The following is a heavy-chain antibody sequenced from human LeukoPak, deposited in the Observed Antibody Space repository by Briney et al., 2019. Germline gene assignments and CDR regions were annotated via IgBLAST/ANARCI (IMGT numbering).Heavy chain of an antibody. V-gene: IGHV3-30*03. CDR3: ARDQGPLNY. Sequence: GRSLRLSCAASGFTFRNYGMHWVRRPPGKGLEWVTFISSEGGDKYYADSVKGRFTLSRDNSENTLYLQMNSLRAEDTAIYYCARDQGPLNYWGQGTLVTVSS. CDR2: ISSEGGDK. J-gene: IGHJ4*02. CDR1: GFTFRNYG.